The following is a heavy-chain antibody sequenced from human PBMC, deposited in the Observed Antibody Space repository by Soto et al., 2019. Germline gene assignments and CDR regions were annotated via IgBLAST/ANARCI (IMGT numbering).Heavy chain of an antibody. Sequence: EVQLLESGGDIVQPGGSLRLSCAASGFTFNNHAMSWVRQAQGKGLEWLSSVIGSGTETYYAGSVKGRFAISRDNSKNTLYLQMNSLSADDSAIYYCAREGSSRTFALGYWGQGTLVTVSS. CDR3: AREGSSRTFALGY. D-gene: IGHD1-26*01. CDR2: VIGSGTET. CDR1: GFTFNNHA. V-gene: IGHV3-23*01. J-gene: IGHJ4*02.